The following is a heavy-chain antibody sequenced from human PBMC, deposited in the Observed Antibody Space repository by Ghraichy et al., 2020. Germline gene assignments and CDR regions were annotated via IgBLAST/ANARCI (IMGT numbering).Heavy chain of an antibody. CDR3: AKDQGWYGSGSYYPFDY. CDR2: ISGSGGST. CDR1: GFTFSSYA. D-gene: IGHD3-10*01. V-gene: IGHV3-23*01. J-gene: IGHJ4*02. Sequence: GGSLRLSCAASGFTFSSYAMSWVRQAPGKGLEWVSAISGSGGSTYYADSVKGRFTISRDNSKNTLYLQMNSLRAEDTAVYYCAKDQGWYGSGSYYPFDYWGQGTLVTVSS.